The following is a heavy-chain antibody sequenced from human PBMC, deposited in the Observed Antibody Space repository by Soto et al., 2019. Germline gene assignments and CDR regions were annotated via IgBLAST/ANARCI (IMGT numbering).Heavy chain of an antibody. V-gene: IGHV3-23*01. D-gene: IGHD4-4*01. CDR3: AKRNPGFYAFDI. CDR2: ISGSGGST. CDR1: GFTFNSYA. J-gene: IGHJ3*02. Sequence: EVQLLESGGGLVQPGGSLRLSCAASGFTFNSYAMSWVRQAPGKGLEWVSAISGSGGSTYYADSVKGRFTISRDNSKNTVYLQMNSLRAEDTAVYYCAKRNPGFYAFDIWGQGTMVTVSS.